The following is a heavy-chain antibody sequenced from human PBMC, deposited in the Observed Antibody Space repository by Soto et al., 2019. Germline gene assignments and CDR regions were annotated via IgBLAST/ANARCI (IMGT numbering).Heavy chain of an antibody. V-gene: IGHV1-8*01. CDR1: GYTFRSYD. J-gene: IGHJ5*02. CDR2: GNPNTGKT. Sequence: QVQLVQSGDEVKKAGASVKVSRRGSGYTFRSYDIHWVRQATGQGREWMGWGNPNTGKTGYAQKFQGRVTMTRDMSKSSAYMEVNSLTSEDTAIYYCARAYGAGSFDVWGQGTLVSVSS. D-gene: IGHD3-10*01. CDR3: ARAYGAGSFDV.